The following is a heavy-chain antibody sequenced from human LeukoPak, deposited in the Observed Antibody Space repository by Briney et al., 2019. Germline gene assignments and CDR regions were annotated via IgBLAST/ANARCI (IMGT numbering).Heavy chain of an antibody. D-gene: IGHD3-10*02. Sequence: GGSLRLSCAASGFTFSDSYMTWIRQAPGKGLEWVSFISNSGDSIYYADSVKGRFTTSRDNAKNSLFLQMNSLRAEDTAVYYCAELGITMFGGVWGKGTTVTISS. CDR2: ISNSGDSI. V-gene: IGHV3-11*04. CDR1: GFTFSDSY. CDR3: AELGITMFGGV. J-gene: IGHJ6*04.